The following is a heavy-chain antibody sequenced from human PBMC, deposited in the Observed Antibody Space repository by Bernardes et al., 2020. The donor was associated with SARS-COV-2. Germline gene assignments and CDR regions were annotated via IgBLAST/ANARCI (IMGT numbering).Heavy chain of an antibody. Sequence: GYLRLSCAASGFTFSSYWMHWVRQAPGKGLVWVSRINSDGSSTSYADSVKGRFTISRDNAKNTLYLQMNSLRAEDTAVYYCARVGYSYGYYYYGMDVWGQGTTVTVSS. CDR2: INSDGSST. D-gene: IGHD5-18*01. CDR1: GFTFSSYW. CDR3: ARVGYSYGYYYYGMDV. J-gene: IGHJ6*02. V-gene: IGHV3-74*01.